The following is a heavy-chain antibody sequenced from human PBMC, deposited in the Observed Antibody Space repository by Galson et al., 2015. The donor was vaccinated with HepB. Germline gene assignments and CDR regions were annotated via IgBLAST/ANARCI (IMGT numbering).Heavy chain of an antibody. CDR2: ISYDGSNK. J-gene: IGHJ4*02. CDR3: AKDPDYYGSGSYLGYYFDY. CDR1: GFTFSSYG. D-gene: IGHD3-10*01. V-gene: IGHV3-30*18. Sequence: SLRLSCAASGFTFSSYGMHWVRQAPGKGLEWVAVISYDGSNKYYADSVKGRFTISRDNSKNTLYLQMNSLRAEDTAVYYCAKDPDYYGSGSYLGYYFDYWGQGTLVTVSS.